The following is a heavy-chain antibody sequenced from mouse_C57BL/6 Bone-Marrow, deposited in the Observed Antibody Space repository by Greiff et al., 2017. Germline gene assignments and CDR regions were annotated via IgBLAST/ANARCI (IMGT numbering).Heavy chain of an antibody. Sequence: VQLQQSGAELVRPGASVKLSCTASGFNIKDDYMHWVKQRPEQGLEWIGRIDPANGNTKYAPKFQGKATITADTSSNTAYLQLSSLTSEDTAIYYCASLSYLHYWGQGTSVTVSS. D-gene: IGHD5-5*01. CDR2: IDPANGNT. CDR1: GFNIKDDY. J-gene: IGHJ4*01. V-gene: IGHV14-3*01. CDR3: ASLSYLHY.